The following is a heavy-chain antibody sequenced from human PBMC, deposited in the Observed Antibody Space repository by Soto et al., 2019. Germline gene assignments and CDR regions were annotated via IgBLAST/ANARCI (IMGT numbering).Heavy chain of an antibody. J-gene: IGHJ6*03. CDR2: IYYSGST. V-gene: IGHV4-59*08. D-gene: IGHD6-19*01. CDR3: ARLDLGCYMDV. CDR1: GGSISSYY. Sequence: SETLSLTCTVSGGSISSYYWSWIRQPPGKGLEWIGYIYYSGSTNYNPSLKSRVTISVDTSKNQFSLKLSSVTAADTAVYYCARLDLGCYMDVWGKGTTVTVSS.